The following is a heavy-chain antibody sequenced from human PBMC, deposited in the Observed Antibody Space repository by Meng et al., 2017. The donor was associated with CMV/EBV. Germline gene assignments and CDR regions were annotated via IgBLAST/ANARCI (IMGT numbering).Heavy chain of an antibody. D-gene: IGHD3-9*01. CDR1: GGTFSSYA. Sequence: VQRAEAGEVVKKPGCSWKFTCKVSGGTFSSYAIRWVRQAPGQGLEWMGGIIPIFGTANYAQKFQGRVTITADESTSTAYMELSSLRSEDTAVYYCASADDIGMDYWGQGTLVTVSS. CDR3: ASADDIGMDY. J-gene: IGHJ4*02. CDR2: IIPIFGTA. V-gene: IGHV1-69*01.